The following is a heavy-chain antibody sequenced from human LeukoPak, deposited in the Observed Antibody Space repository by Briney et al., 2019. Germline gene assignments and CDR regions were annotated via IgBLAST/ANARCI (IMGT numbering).Heavy chain of an antibody. J-gene: IGHJ4*02. CDR2: ISCDGSTK. D-gene: IGHD2-15*01. V-gene: IGHV3-30*18. Sequence: GGSLRPSCAASGFTFSSYGMHWVRQAPGKGLEWVTVISCDGSTKYYADSVKGRFTISRDNSKNTLYLQMNSLRAENPAVYYSAKGQRAVVGRPGYWGQGTLVTVSS. CDR3: AKGQRAVVGRPGY. CDR1: GFTFSSYG.